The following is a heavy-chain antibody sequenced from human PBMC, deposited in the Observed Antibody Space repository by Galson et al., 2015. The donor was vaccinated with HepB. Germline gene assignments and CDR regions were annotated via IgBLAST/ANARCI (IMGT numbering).Heavy chain of an antibody. CDR2: FDPEDGET. J-gene: IGHJ6*02. D-gene: IGHD3-22*01. CDR3: ATDPPRVRAVVAPFGYYYYGMDV. V-gene: IGHV1-24*01. Sequence: SVKVSCKVSGYTLTELSMHWVRQAPGKGLEWMGGFDPEDGETIYAQKFQGRVTMTEDTSTDTAYMELSSLRSEDTAVYYCATDPPRVRAVVAPFGYYYYGMDVWGQGTTVTVSS. CDR1: GYTLTELS.